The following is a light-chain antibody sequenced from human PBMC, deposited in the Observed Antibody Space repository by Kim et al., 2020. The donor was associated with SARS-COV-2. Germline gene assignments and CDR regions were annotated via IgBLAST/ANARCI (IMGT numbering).Light chain of an antibody. CDR2: GKN. CDR3: NSRDSSGNHVV. Sequence: ALRQTVRITGQGDSLRSYYASWYQQKPGQAPVLVIYGKNNRPSGIPDRFSGSSSGNTASLTITGAQAEDEADYYCNSRDSSGNHVVFGGGTQLTVL. CDR1: SLRSYY. V-gene: IGLV3-19*01. J-gene: IGLJ2*01.